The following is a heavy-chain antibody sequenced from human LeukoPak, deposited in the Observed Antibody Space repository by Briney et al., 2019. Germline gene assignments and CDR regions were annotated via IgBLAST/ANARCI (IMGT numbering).Heavy chain of an antibody. CDR3: ASSPAGPTVASGDY. V-gene: IGHV3-30*02. D-gene: IGHD4-23*01. CDR1: GFTFSSYG. CDR2: IRYDGSNK. Sequence: GGSLRLSCAASGFTFSSYGMHWVRQAPGKGLEWVAFIRYDGSNKYYADSVKGRFTISRDNSKNTLYLQMNSLRAEDTAVYYCASSPAGPTVASGDYWGQGTLVTVSS. J-gene: IGHJ4*02.